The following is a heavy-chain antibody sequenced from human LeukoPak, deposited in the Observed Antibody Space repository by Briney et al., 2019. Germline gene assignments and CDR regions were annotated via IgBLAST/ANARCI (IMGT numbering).Heavy chain of an antibody. J-gene: IGHJ4*02. CDR1: GGSFSGYY. D-gene: IGHD6-13*01. CDR3: ARDRQKQQLGN. V-gene: IGHV4-34*01. CDR2: INHSGST. Sequence: SETLSLTCAVYGGSFSGYYWSWIRQPPGKGLEWIGEINHSGSTNYNPPLKSRVTISVDTSKNQFSLKLSSVTAADTAVYYCARDRQKQQLGNWGQGTLVTVSS.